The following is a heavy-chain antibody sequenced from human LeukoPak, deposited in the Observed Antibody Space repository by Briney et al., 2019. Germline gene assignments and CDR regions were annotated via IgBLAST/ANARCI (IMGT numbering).Heavy chain of an antibody. CDR1: GFTFDDYA. Sequence: GGSLRLSCAASGFTFDDYAMHWVRHAPGKGLEWVSGISWNSGSIGYADSVKGRFTISRDNAKNSLYLQMNSLRAEDTALYYCAKAPVVAATPGYFDYWGQGTLVTVSS. CDR2: ISWNSGSI. J-gene: IGHJ4*02. CDR3: AKAPVVAATPGYFDY. V-gene: IGHV3-9*01. D-gene: IGHD2-15*01.